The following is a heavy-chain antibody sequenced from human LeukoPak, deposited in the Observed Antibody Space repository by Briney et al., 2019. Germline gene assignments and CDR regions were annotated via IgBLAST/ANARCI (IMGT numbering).Heavy chain of an antibody. CDR2: FHSGDRT. D-gene: IGHD2-15*01. J-gene: IGHJ1*01. CDR3: AGYCSGGTCLLGH. Sequence: GGSLRLSCTVSGFTVSTNYMGWVRQAPGKGLEWVSVFHSGDRTYYADSVMGRFNISTDISKNTLYLQMNSLRAEDTAVYYCAGYCSGGTCLLGHWGQGTLVTVSS. CDR1: GFTVSTNY. V-gene: IGHV3-66*01.